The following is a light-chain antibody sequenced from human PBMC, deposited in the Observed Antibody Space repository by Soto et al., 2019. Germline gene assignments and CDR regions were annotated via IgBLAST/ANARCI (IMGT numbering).Light chain of an antibody. CDR2: LTS. Sequence: EIVLTQSPATLSSFPGDRVTLSCRASQAVNTRLAWYQHKPGRAPRLLIYLTSNRAAGIPARFSGSGSETEFTLTISSLQSEDFAVYYCQQYGSSSWTFGQGTKVDIK. CDR1: QAVNTR. CDR3: QQYGSSSWT. J-gene: IGKJ1*01. V-gene: IGKV3-15*01.